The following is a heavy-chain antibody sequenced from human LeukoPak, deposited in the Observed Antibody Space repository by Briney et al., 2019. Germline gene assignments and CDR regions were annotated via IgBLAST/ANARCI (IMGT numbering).Heavy chain of an antibody. CDR3: ARAHSSGWYWFDP. Sequence: PGGSLRLSCAASGFTFSSYSMNWVRQAPGKGLEWVSPISSSSYIYYADSVKGRFTISRDNAKNSLYLQMNSLRAEDTAVYYCARAHSSGWYWFDPWGQGTLVTVSS. V-gene: IGHV3-21*01. D-gene: IGHD6-19*01. J-gene: IGHJ5*02. CDR2: ISSSSYI. CDR1: GFTFSSYS.